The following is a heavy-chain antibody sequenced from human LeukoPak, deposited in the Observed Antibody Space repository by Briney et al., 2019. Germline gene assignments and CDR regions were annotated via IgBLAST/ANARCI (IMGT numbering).Heavy chain of an antibody. J-gene: IGHJ6*02. CDR1: GYTFTGYY. CDR2: INPNSGGT. D-gene: IGHD5-12*01. V-gene: IGHV1-2*02. CDR3: ARASGSYFYYGMDV. Sequence: ASVKVSCKASGYTFTGYYMHWVRQAPGQGLEWMGWINPNSGGTNFAQMFQGRVTLTRDTSISTAYMELSRLRSDDTAVYYCARASGSYFYYGMDVWGQGTTVAVSS.